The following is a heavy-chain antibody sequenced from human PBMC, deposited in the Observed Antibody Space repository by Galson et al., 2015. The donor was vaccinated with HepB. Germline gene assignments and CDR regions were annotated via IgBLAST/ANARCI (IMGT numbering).Heavy chain of an antibody. V-gene: IGHV4-4*07. D-gene: IGHD3-22*01. J-gene: IGHJ3*02. CDR3: ARDHDYDSSGRALEGI. CDR1: GGSISSYY. CDR2: IYTSGST. Sequence: ETLSLTCTVSGGSISSYYWSWIRQPAGKGLEWIGRIYTSGSTNYNPSLKSRVTMSVDTSKNQFSPELSSVTAADTAVYYCARDHDYDSSGRALEGIWGQGTMVTVSS.